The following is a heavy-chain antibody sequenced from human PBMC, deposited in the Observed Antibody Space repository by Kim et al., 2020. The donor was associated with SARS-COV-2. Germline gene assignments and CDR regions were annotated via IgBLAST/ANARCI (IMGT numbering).Heavy chain of an antibody. D-gene: IGHD3-10*01. Sequence: SVKGRFTISRDHSKNTVYLHMKSLRAEETAVYYCATQYGSGSYYKADFDYWGQGTLVTVSS. V-gene: IGHV3-23*01. CDR3: ATQYGSGSYYKADFDY. J-gene: IGHJ4*02.